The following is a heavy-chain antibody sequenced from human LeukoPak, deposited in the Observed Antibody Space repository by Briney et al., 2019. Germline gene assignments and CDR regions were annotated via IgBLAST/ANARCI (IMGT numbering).Heavy chain of an antibody. CDR1: GYTLTELS. D-gene: IGHD3-10*01. CDR3: ARSYGSGSYYNEWGY. CDR2: FDPEDGET. J-gene: IGHJ4*02. V-gene: IGHV1-24*01. Sequence: ASVTVSFTVSGYTLTELSMHWVRQAPGKGHEWMGGFDPEDGETIYAQKFQGRVTMTEDTSTDTAYMELSSLRSEDTAVYYCARSYGSGSYYNEWGYWGQGPLVTVSS.